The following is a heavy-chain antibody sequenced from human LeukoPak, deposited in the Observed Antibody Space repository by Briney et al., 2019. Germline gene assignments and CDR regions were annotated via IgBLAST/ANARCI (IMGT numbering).Heavy chain of an antibody. CDR2: ISYDGSNK. CDR1: GFTFSSYG. V-gene: IGHV3-30*18. D-gene: IGHD4-17*01. J-gene: IGHJ4*02. CDR3: AKERPPTVTRYYFDY. Sequence: GRSLRLSCAASGFTFSSYGTHWVRQAPGKGLEWVAVISYDGSNKYYADSVKGRFTISRDNSKNTLYLQMNSLRAEDTAVYYCAKERPPTVTRYYFDYWGQGTLVTVSS.